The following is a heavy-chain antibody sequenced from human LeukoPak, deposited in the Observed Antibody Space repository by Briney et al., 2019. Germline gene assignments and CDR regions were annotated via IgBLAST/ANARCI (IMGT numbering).Heavy chain of an antibody. CDR1: GGTFSSYA. J-gene: IGHJ4*02. CDR2: IIPIFGTA. CDR3: ARGAPEDAVVNPPPYYFDY. D-gene: IGHD3-22*01. Sequence: GSSVKVSCKASGGTFSSYAISWVRQAPGQGLEWMGGIIPIFGTANHAQKFQGRVTITADESTSTAYMELSSLRSEDTAVYYCARGAPEDAVVNPPPYYFDYWGQGTLVTVSS. V-gene: IGHV1-69*01.